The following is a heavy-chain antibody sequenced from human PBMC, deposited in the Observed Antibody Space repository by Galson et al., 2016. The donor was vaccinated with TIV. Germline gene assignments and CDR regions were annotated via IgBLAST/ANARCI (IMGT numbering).Heavy chain of an antibody. V-gene: IGHV1-2*02. J-gene: IGHJ3*02. CDR2: INPNSGGT. CDR3: ARESRLGRFKAFDI. CDR1: GYTFTGYY. D-gene: IGHD7-27*01. Sequence: SVKVSCKASGYTFTGYYMHWVRQAPGQGLEWMGWINPNSGGTNYAQKFQGRVAMTRDTSISTAYMELSSLRSDDTAVYYCARESRLGRFKAFDIWGQGTMVTVSS.